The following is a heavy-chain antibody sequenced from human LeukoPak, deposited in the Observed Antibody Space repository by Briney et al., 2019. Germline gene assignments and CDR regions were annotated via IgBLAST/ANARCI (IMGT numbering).Heavy chain of an antibody. V-gene: IGHV3-21*01. CDR3: ARGSTGGYSGYDATRKYFGY. Sequence: GGSLRLSCAASGFTFSNYSMNWVRQAPGKGLEWVSSISSRSSYIYYTDSVKGRFTISRDNAKNSLHLQMNSLRAEDTALYYCARGSTGGYSGYDATRKYFGYWGQGTLVTVSS. J-gene: IGHJ4*02. CDR2: ISSRSSYI. CDR1: GFTFSNYS. D-gene: IGHD5-12*01.